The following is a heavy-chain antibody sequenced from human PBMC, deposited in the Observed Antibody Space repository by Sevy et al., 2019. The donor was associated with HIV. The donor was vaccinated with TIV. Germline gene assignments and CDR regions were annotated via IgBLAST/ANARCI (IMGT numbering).Heavy chain of an antibody. V-gene: IGHV4-30-2*01. CDR1: GGSISSGAYS. D-gene: IGHD2-15*01. CDR3: ARDMILGYCSGGSCYLPEAFDI. J-gene: IGHJ3*02. CDR2: IFHTGNT. Sequence: SETLSLTCTVSGGSISSGAYSWNWIRQPPGKGLEWIGYIFHTGNTNYNPSLKSRVTISVDRSKNQFSLKLSSVTAADTAVYYCARDMILGYCSGGSCYLPEAFDIWGQGTMVTVSS.